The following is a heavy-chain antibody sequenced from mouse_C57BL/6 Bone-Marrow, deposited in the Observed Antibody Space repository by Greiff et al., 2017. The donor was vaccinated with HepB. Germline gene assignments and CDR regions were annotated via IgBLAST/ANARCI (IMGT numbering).Heavy chain of an antibody. Sequence: DVMLVESGGGLVKPGGSLKLSCAASGFTFSSYAMSWVRQTPEKRLEWVATISDGGSYTYYPDNVKGRFTISRDNAKNNLYLQMSHLKSEDTAMYYCARDGYYGSSYWYFDVWGTGTTVTVSS. D-gene: IGHD1-1*01. CDR1: GFTFSSYA. CDR2: ISDGGSYT. J-gene: IGHJ1*03. CDR3: ARDGYYGSSYWYFDV. V-gene: IGHV5-4*01.